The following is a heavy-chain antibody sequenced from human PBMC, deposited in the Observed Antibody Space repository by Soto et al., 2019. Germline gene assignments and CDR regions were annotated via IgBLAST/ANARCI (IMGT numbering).Heavy chain of an antibody. CDR1: GGSISSYY. CDR3: ARLDYGDYVSV. D-gene: IGHD4-17*01. CDR2: IYYSGST. Sequence: SETLSLTCTVSGGSISSYYWSWIRQPPGKGLEWIGYIYYSGSTNYNPSLKSRVTISVDTSKNQFSLKLSSVTAADTAVYYCARLDYGDYVSVWGQGTLVTVSS. J-gene: IGHJ4*02. V-gene: IGHV4-59*08.